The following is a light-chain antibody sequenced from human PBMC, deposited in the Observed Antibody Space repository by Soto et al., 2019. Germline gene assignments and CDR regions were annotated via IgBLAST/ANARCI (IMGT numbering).Light chain of an antibody. Sequence: QSALTQPASVSGSPGQSITISCTGTSSDVGGYNYVSWYQQHPDKAPKLMIYDVSNRPSGVSNRFSGSKSGNTASLTISGLHPEDEADYYCNSYTSSGTGVFGTGTKLTVL. CDR1: SSDVGGYNY. V-gene: IGLV2-14*01. CDR2: DVS. CDR3: NSYTSSGTGV. J-gene: IGLJ1*01.